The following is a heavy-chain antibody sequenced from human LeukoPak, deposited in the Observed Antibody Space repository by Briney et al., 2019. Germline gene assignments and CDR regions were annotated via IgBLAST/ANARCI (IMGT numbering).Heavy chain of an antibody. CDR3: ARVVAGSVYNSGMDV. Sequence: GGSLRLSCAASGFTFSTYVMHWVRQAPGKGLQWVAVILYDGGNKYYADSVRGRFIISRDNSKNTLYLHMNSLTAEDTAVYYRARVVAGSVYNSGMDVWGQGTTVTVSS. D-gene: IGHD6-19*01. CDR2: ILYDGGNK. V-gene: IGHV3-30*01. J-gene: IGHJ6*02. CDR1: GFTFSTYV.